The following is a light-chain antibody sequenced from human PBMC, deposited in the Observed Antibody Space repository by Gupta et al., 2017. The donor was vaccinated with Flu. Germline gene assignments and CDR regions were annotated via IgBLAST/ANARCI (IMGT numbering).Light chain of an antibody. J-gene: IGKJ2*01. CDR2: DAS. V-gene: IGKV3-11*01. CDR1: QSVSTY. Sequence: EIELTQSPATLSLSPGERATLSCRASQSVSTYLAWYQKKPGQAPRLLIYDASNRATGIPARFSGSGSGTDFTLPISSLEPEDFAVYYCQKRSNWPPYTFGQGTRLEIK. CDR3: QKRSNWPPYT.